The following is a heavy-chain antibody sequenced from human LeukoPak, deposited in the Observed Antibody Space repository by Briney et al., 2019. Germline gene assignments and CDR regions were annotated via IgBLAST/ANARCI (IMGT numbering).Heavy chain of an antibody. V-gene: IGHV3-23*01. CDR2: ISGSGGST. Sequence: GGSLRLSCAASGFTFSSYAMSWVRQAPGKGLEWVSAISGSGGSTYYADSVKGRFTVSRDNSKNTLYLQMNSLRAEDTAVYYCAKAVVRDYVWGSYAYWGQGTLVTVSS. J-gene: IGHJ4*02. CDR3: AKAVVRDYVWGSYAY. CDR1: GFTFSSYA. D-gene: IGHD3-16*01.